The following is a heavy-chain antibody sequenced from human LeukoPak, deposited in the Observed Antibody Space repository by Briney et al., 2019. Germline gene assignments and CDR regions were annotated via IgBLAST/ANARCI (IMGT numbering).Heavy chain of an antibody. CDR3: ARRTCSSTSCYPLRWDY. Sequence: EASVKVSCKASGYTFTSYGISWVRQAPGQGLEWMGWISAYNGNTNYAQKLQGRVTMTTDTSTSTAYMELRSLRSDDTAVYYCARRTCSSTSCYPLRWDYWGQGTLVTVSS. CDR2: ISAYNGNT. V-gene: IGHV1-18*01. J-gene: IGHJ4*02. CDR1: GYTFTSYG. D-gene: IGHD2-2*01.